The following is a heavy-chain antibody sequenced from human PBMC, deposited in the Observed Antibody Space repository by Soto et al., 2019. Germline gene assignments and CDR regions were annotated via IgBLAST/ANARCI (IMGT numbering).Heavy chain of an antibody. J-gene: IGHJ4*02. V-gene: IGHV1-18*01. D-gene: IGHD1-1*01. CDR1: GYAFTTYG. CDR3: ARGRYGDY. CDR2: ISAHNGNT. Sequence: QVHLVQSGAEVKKPGASVKVSCKGSGYAFTTYGITWVRQAPGQGLEWMGWISAHNGNTNYAQKPEGRVTVTRHTSTSTAYMELRSLRSDDTAVYYCARGRYGDYWGQGALVTVSS.